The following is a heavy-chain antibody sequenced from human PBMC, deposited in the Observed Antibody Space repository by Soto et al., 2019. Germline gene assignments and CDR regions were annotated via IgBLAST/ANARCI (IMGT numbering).Heavy chain of an antibody. CDR3: AKDMSSFESDFDGFDT. D-gene: IGHD2-21*02. J-gene: IGHJ5*02. Sequence: QVQLVESGGGVVQPGRSLRLSCAASGFSFRSYDMHWVRQAPGKGLEWVAIISYDGNNKNYVDSVKGRFTISRDNSKNTLYLQMNSLRTEDAALYSCAKDMSSFESDFDGFDTWGQGTQVIVSS. CDR2: ISYDGNNK. V-gene: IGHV3-30*18. CDR1: GFSFRSYD.